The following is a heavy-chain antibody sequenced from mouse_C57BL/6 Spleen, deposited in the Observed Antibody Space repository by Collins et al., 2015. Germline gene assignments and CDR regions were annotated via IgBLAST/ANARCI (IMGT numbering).Heavy chain of an antibody. V-gene: IGHV1-9*01. J-gene: IGHJ2*01. Sequence: IEWVKQRPGHGLEWIGEILPGSGSTNYNEKFKGKATFTADTSSNTAYMQLSSLTTEDSAIYYCAYYYGSSHFDYWGQGTTLTVSS. D-gene: IGHD1-1*01. CDR2: ILPGSGST. CDR3: AYYYGSSHFDY.